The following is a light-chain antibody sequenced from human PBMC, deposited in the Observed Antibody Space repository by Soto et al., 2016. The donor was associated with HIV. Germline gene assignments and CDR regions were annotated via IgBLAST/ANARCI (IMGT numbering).Light chain of an antibody. V-gene: IGKV1-5*03. Sequence: DFQMTQSPSTLSASVGDRVTITCRTSQSINSWLAWYQQKSGRAPKLVIYKASTLQTGVPKRFAGSGSGTEFTLTISSLQPDDFATYYCQQLNSYPQTFGPGTKVDIK. CDR1: QSINSW. J-gene: IGKJ3*01. CDR2: KAS. CDR3: QQLNSYPQT.